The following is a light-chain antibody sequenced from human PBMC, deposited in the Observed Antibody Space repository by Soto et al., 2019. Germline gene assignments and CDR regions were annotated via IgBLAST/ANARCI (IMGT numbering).Light chain of an antibody. Sequence: QSALTQPASVSGSPGQSITISCTGTSSDVGGFNYVSWYQQHPGKAPKLMIYEVSNRPSGLSTRFSGSKSGNTASLTISGLQAEDEADYYCSSYTSTNTLYVFGTETKLTVL. J-gene: IGLJ1*01. CDR3: SSYTSTNTLYV. V-gene: IGLV2-14*01. CDR1: SSDVGGFNY. CDR2: EVS.